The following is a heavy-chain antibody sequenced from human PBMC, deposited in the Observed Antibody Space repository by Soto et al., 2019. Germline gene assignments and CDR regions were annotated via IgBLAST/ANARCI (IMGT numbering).Heavy chain of an antibody. V-gene: IGHV4-39*02. CDR2: IYYRGNT. Sequence: SETLSLTCTVSGGSISSSSYYWGWIRQPPGKGLEWIGSIYYRGNTYYNPSLKSRVTISVDTSKSQFSLKLSSVTAADTAVYYCAREGGGYCSGGSCQVDYWGQGTLVTVS. D-gene: IGHD2-15*01. CDR3: AREGGGYCSGGSCQVDY. CDR1: GGSISSSSYY. J-gene: IGHJ4*02.